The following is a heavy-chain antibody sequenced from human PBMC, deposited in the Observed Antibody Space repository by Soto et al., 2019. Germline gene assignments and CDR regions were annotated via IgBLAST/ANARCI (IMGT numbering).Heavy chain of an antibody. Sequence: GGSLRLSCAASGFTFSDYYMSWIRQAPGKGLEWIGRIRNKGNSYTTEYAASVKGRFTISRDASQNSLYLQMNSLKTEDTAVYYCAKDLGFYSSTWHYFDYWGQGTLVTVSS. CDR3: AKDLGFYSSTWHYFDY. CDR1: GFTFSDYY. CDR2: IRNKGNSYTT. V-gene: IGHV3-72*01. D-gene: IGHD6-13*01. J-gene: IGHJ4*02.